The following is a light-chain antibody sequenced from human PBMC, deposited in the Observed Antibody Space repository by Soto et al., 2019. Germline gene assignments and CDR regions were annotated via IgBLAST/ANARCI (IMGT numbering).Light chain of an antibody. CDR3: QQYIRWPLT. J-gene: IGKJ4*01. CDR2: DAS. Sequence: EIVLTQSPATLSLSPGERTTLSCRASQSISSYLAWYQQKPGQAPRLLIYDASKRATGTPARFSGSGSGTEFTLTISSLQSEDFAVYYCQQYIRWPLTFGGGTKVEIK. V-gene: IGKV3-11*01. CDR1: QSISSY.